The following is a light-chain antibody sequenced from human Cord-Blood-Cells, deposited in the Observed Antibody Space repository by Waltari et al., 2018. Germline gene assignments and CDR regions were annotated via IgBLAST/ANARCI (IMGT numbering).Light chain of an antibody. Sequence: DIQMTQSPSSLSASVGDRVTITCRTSQSISSYLNWYQQKPGKAPKLPIYAASSLQSGVPSRFSGSGSGTDFTLTISSLQPEDFATYYCQQSYSTPVHFGQGTKLEIK. CDR1: QSISSY. CDR2: AAS. J-gene: IGKJ2*01. V-gene: IGKV1-39*01. CDR3: QQSYSTPVH.